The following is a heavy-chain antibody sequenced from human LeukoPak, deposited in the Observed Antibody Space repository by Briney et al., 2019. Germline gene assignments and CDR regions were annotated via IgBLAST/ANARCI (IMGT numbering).Heavy chain of an antibody. CDR1: GGSISSYY. J-gene: IGHJ4*02. CDR2: IYTSGST. Sequence: SETLSLTCTVSGGSISSYYGSWIRQPAGKGLEWIGRIYTSGSTNYNPSLKSRVTMSVDTSKNQFSLKLSTVTAADTAVYYCARARGSSAAGTGFDYWGQGTLVTVSS. V-gene: IGHV4-4*07. CDR3: ARARGSSAAGTGFDY. D-gene: IGHD6-13*01.